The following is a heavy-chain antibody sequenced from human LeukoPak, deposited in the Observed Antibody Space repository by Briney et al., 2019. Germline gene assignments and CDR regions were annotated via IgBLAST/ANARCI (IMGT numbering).Heavy chain of an antibody. CDR3: ARAPDKIGYCSGTTCPS. J-gene: IGHJ4*02. CDR1: GFTFSTYW. V-gene: IGHV3-74*01. D-gene: IGHD2-2*01. Sequence: PGGSLRLSCAASGFTFSTYWMHWVRQAPGKGLVWLSCINSDGSSATYADSVKGRFTISRDNAKNTLYLQMNGLRAEDTAVYYCARAPDKIGYCSGTTCPSWGQGTLVTVSS. CDR2: INSDGSSA.